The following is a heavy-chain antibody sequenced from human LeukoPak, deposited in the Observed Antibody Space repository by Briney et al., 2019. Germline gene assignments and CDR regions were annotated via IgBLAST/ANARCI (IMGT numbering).Heavy chain of an antibody. J-gene: IGHJ4*02. D-gene: IGHD3-10*01. CDR3: GRGMRDYYGLDY. Sequence: GGSLRLSCAASGFTFSSYGMHWVRQVPGEGLVWVSHINSDGRKTDYADSVRGRFTISRDNAKNTLYLQMNRLTVEDTAVYYCGRGMRDYYGLDYWGQGILVRVPS. V-gene: IGHV3-74*01. CDR1: GFTFSSYG. CDR2: INSDGRKT.